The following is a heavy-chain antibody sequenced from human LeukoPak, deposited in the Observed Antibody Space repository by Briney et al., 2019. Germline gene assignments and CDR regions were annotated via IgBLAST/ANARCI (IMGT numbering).Heavy chain of an antibody. CDR3: ARVGYCSSTSCYTIDY. Sequence: PSETLSLTFTVSGGSISSYYWSWIRQPAGKGLEWIGRIYTSGSTNYNPSLKSRVTMSVDTSKNQFSLKLSSVTAADTAVYYCARVGYCSSTSCYTIDYWGQGTLVTVSS. CDR2: IYTSGST. V-gene: IGHV4-4*07. J-gene: IGHJ4*02. CDR1: GGSISSYY. D-gene: IGHD2-2*02.